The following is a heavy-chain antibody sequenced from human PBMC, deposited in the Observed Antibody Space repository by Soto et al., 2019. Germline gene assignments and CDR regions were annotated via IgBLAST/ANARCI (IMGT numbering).Heavy chain of an antibody. V-gene: IGHV1-2*02. CDR3: ARAHWNDY. CDR2: IDPNSGGT. Sequence: ASVKVSCKASGYTFTGCYKHWVRQAPGQGLEWMGWIDPNSGGTNYAQKFPGRVTMTRHTSISTAYMELSRLRSDDTAVYYCARAHWNDYWGQGTLVTVSS. CDR1: GYTFTGCY. D-gene: IGHD1-1*01. J-gene: IGHJ4*02.